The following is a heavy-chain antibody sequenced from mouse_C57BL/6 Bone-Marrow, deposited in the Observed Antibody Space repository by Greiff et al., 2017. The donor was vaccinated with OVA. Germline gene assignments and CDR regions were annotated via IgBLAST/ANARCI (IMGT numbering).Heavy chain of an antibody. CDR3: ARWGHLDGRGWYFDV. Sequence: VQGVESGAELVRPGTSVKVSCKASGYAFTNYLIEWVKQRPGQGLAWIGVINPGSGGPNYNEKFKGKATLTADKSSSTAYMQLSSLTSEDSAVYFCARWGHLDGRGWYFDVWGTGTTVTVSS. CDR1: GYAFTNYL. CDR2: INPGSGGP. J-gene: IGHJ1*03. V-gene: IGHV1-54*01. D-gene: IGHD1-1*01.